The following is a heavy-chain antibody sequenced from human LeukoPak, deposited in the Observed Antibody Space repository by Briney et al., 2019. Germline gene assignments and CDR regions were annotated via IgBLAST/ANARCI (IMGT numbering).Heavy chain of an antibody. CDR2: INPNSGGT. V-gene: IGHV1-2*02. CDR1: GYTFTGFH. D-gene: IGHD3-22*01. Sequence: ASVTVSRKASGYTFTGFHIHWVRQAPRQGLEWMGLINPNSGGTNHAQKFQGRVTMTRDTSISAAYMGLSRLRSDDTAVYYCASYYDSSGYYRGIDYWGQGTLVTVSS. J-gene: IGHJ4*02. CDR3: ASYYDSSGYYRGIDY.